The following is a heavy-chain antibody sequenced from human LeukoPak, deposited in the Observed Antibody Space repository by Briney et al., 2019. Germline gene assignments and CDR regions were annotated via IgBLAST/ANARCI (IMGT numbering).Heavy chain of an antibody. V-gene: IGHV4-4*02. CDR1: GGSISSSNW. J-gene: IGHJ5*02. CDR2: IYTSGST. CDR3: ARAGYYDYVWGSYPELPDNWFDP. D-gene: IGHD3-16*02. Sequence: PSGTLSLTCAVSGGSISSSNWWSWVRQPPGKGLEWIGRIYTSGSTNYNPSLKSRVTMSVNTSKNQFSLKLSSVTAADTAVYYCARAGYYDYVWGSYPELPDNWFDPWGQGTLVTVSS.